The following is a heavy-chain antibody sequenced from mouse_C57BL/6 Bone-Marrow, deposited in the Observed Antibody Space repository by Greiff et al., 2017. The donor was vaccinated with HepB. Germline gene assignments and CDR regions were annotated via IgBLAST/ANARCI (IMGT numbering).Heavy chain of an antibody. J-gene: IGHJ4*01. CDR3: TPAYYSNPYYAIDY. D-gene: IGHD2-5*01. V-gene: IGHV6-6*01. CDR1: GFTFSDAW. Sequence: EVKLVESGGGLVQPGGSMKLSCAASGFTFSDAWMDWVRRSPEKGLEWVAEIRNKANNHATYYAESVKGRFTISRDDSKSSVYLQMNSLRAEDTGIYYCTPAYYSNPYYAIDYWGQGTSVTVSS. CDR2: IRNKANNHAT.